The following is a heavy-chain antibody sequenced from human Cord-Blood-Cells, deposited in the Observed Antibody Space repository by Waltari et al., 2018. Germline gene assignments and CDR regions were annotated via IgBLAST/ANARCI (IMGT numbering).Heavy chain of an antibody. Sequence: QLQLQESGSGLVKPSQTLSLTCAVSGGSISSGGYSWRWLRQPPGKGLEWIGYIYHSGSTYYNPSLKSRVTISVDRSKNQFSLKLSSVTAADTAVYYCARAASSWYGMDVWGQGTTVTVSS. J-gene: IGHJ6*02. V-gene: IGHV4-30-2*01. D-gene: IGHD6-13*01. CDR2: IYHSGST. CDR1: GGSISSGGYS. CDR3: ARAASSWYGMDV.